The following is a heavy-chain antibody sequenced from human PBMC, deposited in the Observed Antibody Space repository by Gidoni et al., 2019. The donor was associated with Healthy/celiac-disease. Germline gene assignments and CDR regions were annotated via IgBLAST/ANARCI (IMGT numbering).Heavy chain of an antibody. V-gene: IGHV4-59*08. D-gene: IGHD2-15*01. J-gene: IGHJ6*03. CDR1: GGSISSYY. CDR3: ARLRGYCSGGSCKHYYYYYMDV. Sequence: QVQLQESGPGLVKPSETLSLTCTVSGGSISSYYWSWIRQPPGKGLEWIGYIYYSGSTNYNPSLKSRVTISVDTSKNQFSLKLSSVTAADTAVYYCARLRGYCSGGSCKHYYYYYMDVWGKGTTVTVSS. CDR2: IYYSGST.